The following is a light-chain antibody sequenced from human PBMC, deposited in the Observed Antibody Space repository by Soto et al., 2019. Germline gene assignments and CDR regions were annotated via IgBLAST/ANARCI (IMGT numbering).Light chain of an antibody. CDR1: QSISTY. V-gene: IGKV1-39*01. Sequence: DIQMTQFPSSLSASIGDRVTITWGASQSISTYLNWFQQRPGKAPKLLIYGASSLQSGVPSRFSGSGSGTDFTLTLSTLKPEDSATYYCQQTYRTPITFGQGTRLEIK. CDR2: GAS. J-gene: IGKJ5*01. CDR3: QQTYRTPIT.